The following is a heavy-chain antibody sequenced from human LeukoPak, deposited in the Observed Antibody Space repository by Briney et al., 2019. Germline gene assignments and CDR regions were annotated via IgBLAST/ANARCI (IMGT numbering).Heavy chain of an antibody. J-gene: IGHJ4*02. D-gene: IGHD6-19*01. CDR1: GGYTGSHY. CDR2: ISPTGST. Sequence: SETLSLTCTVSGGYTGSHYWSWIRQPAGKGLEWIGHISPTGSTNYNPSLKSRVTMSLDTSKNQFSLNLSSVTAADTAVYYCATVSSSGWFFDCWGQGTLVTVSS. V-gene: IGHV4-4*07. CDR3: ATVSSSGWFFDC.